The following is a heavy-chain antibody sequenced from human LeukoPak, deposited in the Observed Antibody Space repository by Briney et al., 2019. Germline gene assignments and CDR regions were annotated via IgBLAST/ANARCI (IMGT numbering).Heavy chain of an antibody. V-gene: IGHV4-59*01. CDR1: GGSFSGYY. CDR3: ARDSSDWSGIDY. J-gene: IGHJ4*02. D-gene: IGHD6-19*01. CDR2: IYYSGST. Sequence: SETLSLTCAVYGGSFSGYYWTWIRQPPGKGLEWIGYIYYSGSTNYNPSLKSRATISVDTSKNQFSLKLSSVTAADTAVYYCARDSSDWSGIDYWGQGILVTVSS.